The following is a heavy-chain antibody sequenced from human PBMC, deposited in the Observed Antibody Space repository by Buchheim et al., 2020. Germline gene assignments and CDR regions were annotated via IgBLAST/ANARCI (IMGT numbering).Heavy chain of an antibody. CDR3: AKGDILTGFADY. CDR2: ISYDGSNK. D-gene: IGHD3-9*01. Sequence: QVQLVESGGGVVQPGRSLRLSCAASGFTFSSYGMHWVRQAPGKGLEWVAVISYDGSNKYYADSMKGRFTISRDNSKNTLYLQMNSLRAEDTAVYYCAKGDILTGFADYWGQGTL. J-gene: IGHJ4*02. V-gene: IGHV3-30*18. CDR1: GFTFSSYG.